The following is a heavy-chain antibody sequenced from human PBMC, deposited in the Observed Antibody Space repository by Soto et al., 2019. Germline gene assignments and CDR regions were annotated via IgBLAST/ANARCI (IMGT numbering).Heavy chain of an antibody. CDR3: ARGWNGYCSITSACGYYYHYGLAF. D-gene: IGHD2-2*01. CDR1: GGTFSSYA. Sequence: GAAVKVSCKASGGTFSSYAISWVRQAPGQGLEWMGGIIPIFGTANYAQKFQGRVTITADESTSTAYMELSSLRSEDTAVYYCARGWNGYCSITSACGYYYHYGLAFSGQRTTVPVSS. J-gene: IGHJ6*02. CDR2: IIPIFGTA. V-gene: IGHV1-69*13.